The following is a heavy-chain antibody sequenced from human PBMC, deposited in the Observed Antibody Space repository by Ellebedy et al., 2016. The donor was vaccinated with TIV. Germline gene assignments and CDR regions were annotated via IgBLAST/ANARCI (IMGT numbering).Heavy chain of an antibody. CDR3: GTPGGYVSGFGQ. V-gene: IGHV3-30-3*01. D-gene: IGHD2-15*01. CDR2: ISSDGNTK. CDR1: GFIFSSFA. J-gene: IGHJ4*02. Sequence: GESLKISCAASGFIFSSFAMFWVRQAPGKGLEWVAVISSDGNTKFYADSVKGRFTLSRDTSKNTVYLQMDSLRTEDTAVYYCGTPGGYVSGFGQWGQGTLVIVSS.